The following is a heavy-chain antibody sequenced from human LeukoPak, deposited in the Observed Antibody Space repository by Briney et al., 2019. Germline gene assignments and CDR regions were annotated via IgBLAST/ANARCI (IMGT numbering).Heavy chain of an antibody. J-gene: IGHJ4*02. D-gene: IGHD2-15*01. CDR2: MSPNSGHT. Sequence: ASVKVSCKASGYTFTTLDINWVRQATGQGLEWLGWMSPNSGHTGFAQKFQGRLTLTRNTSISTAYMELTSLRSEDTAVYYCARVAGSPDFWGQGTLVTVSS. CDR1: GYTFTTLD. CDR3: ARVAGSPDF. V-gene: IGHV1-8*03.